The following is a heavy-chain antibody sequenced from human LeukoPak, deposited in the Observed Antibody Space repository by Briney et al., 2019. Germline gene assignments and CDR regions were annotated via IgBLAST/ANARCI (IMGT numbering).Heavy chain of an antibody. D-gene: IGHD6-13*01. J-gene: IGHJ3*02. CDR3: ARVCPYSSSWYRSCAFDI. CDR2: INTSGTT. V-gene: IGHV4-61*02. CDR1: GASISSGSNS. Sequence: PSGTLSLTCTVSGASISSGSNSWGWIRQPAGKGLEWIGRINTSGTTNYNPSLKSRVTMSIDTSKNQFSLKLSSVTAADTAVYYCARVCPYSSSWYRSCAFDIWGQGTMVTVSS.